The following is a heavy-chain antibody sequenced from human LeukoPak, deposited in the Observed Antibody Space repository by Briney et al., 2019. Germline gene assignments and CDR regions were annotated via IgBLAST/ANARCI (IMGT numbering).Heavy chain of an antibody. Sequence: GESLKISCQHFGDTFTTYWIGWVRQMPGEGLEWMGIIYPGDSDTRYSPSFQGQVTISADKSISTAYLQWTSLKASDTAMYYCARQGGSYWSHFDHWGQGTLVTVSS. CDR1: GDTFTTYW. V-gene: IGHV5-51*01. CDR3: ARQGGSYWSHFDH. J-gene: IGHJ4*02. CDR2: IYPGDSDT. D-gene: IGHD1-26*01.